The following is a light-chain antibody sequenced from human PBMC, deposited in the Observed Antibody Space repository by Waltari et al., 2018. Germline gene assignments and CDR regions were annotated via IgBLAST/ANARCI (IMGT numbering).Light chain of an antibody. V-gene: IGKV1-8*01. CDR2: AAS. J-gene: IGKJ4*01. CDR1: QGISSY. CDR3: QQYYSYPRT. Sequence: AIRMTQSPSSFSASTGDRVTITCRASQGISSYLAWYQQKPGKAPKLLIYAASTLQSGVPSRCSGSGSGTDFTLTISCLQSEDFATDYCQQYYSYPRTFGGGTKVEIK.